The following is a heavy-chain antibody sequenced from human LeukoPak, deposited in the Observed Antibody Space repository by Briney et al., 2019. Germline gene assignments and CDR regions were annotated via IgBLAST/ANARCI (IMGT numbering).Heavy chain of an antibody. V-gene: IGHV3-64*04. CDR1: GFTFSSCA. Sequence: GGSLRLSCSASGFTFSSCAMHWVRQAPGKGLEYVSGISINGGTTYCADSVKGRFTISRDNSKNTLFLQMNSLRAEDTAVYYCARGGELPSAFDYWGQGTLVTVSS. CDR3: ARGGELPSAFDY. CDR2: ISINGGTT. D-gene: IGHD1-26*01. J-gene: IGHJ4*02.